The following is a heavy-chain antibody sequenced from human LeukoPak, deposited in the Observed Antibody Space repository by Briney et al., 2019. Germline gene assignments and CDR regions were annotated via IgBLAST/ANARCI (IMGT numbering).Heavy chain of an antibody. CDR2: ISSSSSYI. Sequence: GGSLRLSCAASGFTFSSYSMNWVRQAPGKGLEWVSSISSSSSYIYYADSVKGRFTISRDNAKNSLYLQMNSLRAEDTAVYYCARDAVAAAGTIDYWGQGTLVTVSS. CDR3: ARDAVAAAGTIDY. J-gene: IGHJ4*02. CDR1: GFTFSSYS. D-gene: IGHD6-13*01. V-gene: IGHV3-21*01.